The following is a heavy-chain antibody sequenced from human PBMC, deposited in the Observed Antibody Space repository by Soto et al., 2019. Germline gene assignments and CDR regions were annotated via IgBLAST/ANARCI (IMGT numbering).Heavy chain of an antibody. CDR3: ARGGYYDNVWGKLSHYGLDV. J-gene: IGHJ6*02. CDR2: ISPYNDYT. CDR1: GYTLIRYG. Sequence: QVHLVQSAGEVKKPGASVKVSCKASGYTLIRYGITWVRQAPGQGLEWVGWISPYNDYTNYAQNLQGRVSMTPDTSTNTVYIELRGLIPDDTALYYCARGGYYDNVWGKLSHYGLDVWGQGPTVTVSS. V-gene: IGHV1-18*01. D-gene: IGHD3-16*01.